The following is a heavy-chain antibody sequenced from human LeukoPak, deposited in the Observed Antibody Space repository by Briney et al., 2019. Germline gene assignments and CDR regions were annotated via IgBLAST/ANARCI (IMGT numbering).Heavy chain of an antibody. CDR3: VRHGLGSTWFGFDY. CDR1: GYTFTTYW. Sequence: GESLEISCKGSGYTFTTYWIGWVRQMPGKGLEWMGIIYPGDSDPRYSPSFQGQVTISADKSINTAYLQWSSLKASDSAIYYCVRHGLGSTWFGFDYWGQGTLVTVSS. CDR2: IYPGDSDP. V-gene: IGHV5-51*01. D-gene: IGHD6-13*01. J-gene: IGHJ4*02.